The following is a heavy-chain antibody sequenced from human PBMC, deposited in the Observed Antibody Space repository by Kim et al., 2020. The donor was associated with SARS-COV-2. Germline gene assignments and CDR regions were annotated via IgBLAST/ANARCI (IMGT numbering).Heavy chain of an antibody. CDR3: ANFQN. CDR2: ISYDGNNG. Sequence: ALISYDGNNGYYVESVKGRFTVSRDNSKNMVYLQMNSLRVEDTAVYYCANFQNWGQGTLVTVSS. J-gene: IGHJ4*02. V-gene: IGHV3-30*18.